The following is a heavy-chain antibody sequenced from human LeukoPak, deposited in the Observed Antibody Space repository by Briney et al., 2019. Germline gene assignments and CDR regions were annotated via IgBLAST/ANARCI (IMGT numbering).Heavy chain of an antibody. J-gene: IGHJ5*02. CDR3: ARDDFDYVWGSYRPT. Sequence: GGSLRLSCAASGFPFSTYTMNWVRQAPGKGLEWVSSITSSSGYMYYADSLKGRFTISRDNAKNSLYLQMNSLRAEDTAVYYCARDDFDYVWGSYRPTWGQGTLVTVSS. CDR2: ITSSSGYM. V-gene: IGHV3-21*01. CDR1: GFPFSTYT. D-gene: IGHD3-16*02.